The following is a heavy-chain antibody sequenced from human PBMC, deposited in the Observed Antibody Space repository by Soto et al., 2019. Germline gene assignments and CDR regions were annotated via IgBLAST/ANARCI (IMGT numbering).Heavy chain of an antibody. CDR1: GGTFSSYA. V-gene: IGHV1-69*13. CDR3: ASRAGYCSSTSCYMYYYYGMDV. Sequence: ASVKVSCKASGGTFSSYAISWVRQAPGQGLEWMGGIIPIFGTANYAQKFQGRVTITADESTSTAYMELSSPRSEDTAVYYCASRAGYCSSTSCYMYYYYGMDVWGQGTTVTVSS. D-gene: IGHD2-2*02. J-gene: IGHJ6*02. CDR2: IIPIFGTA.